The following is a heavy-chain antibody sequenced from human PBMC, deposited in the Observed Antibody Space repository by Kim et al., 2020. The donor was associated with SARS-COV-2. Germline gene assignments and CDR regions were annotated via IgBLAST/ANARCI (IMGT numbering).Heavy chain of an antibody. V-gene: IGHV4-59*08. CDR1: GGSVTGFY. J-gene: IGHJ2*01. D-gene: IGHD3-10*01. CDR3: ARPGGSGNYYNGKWDFDF. CDR2: IYYSGNT. Sequence: SETLSLTCTVSGGSVTGFYWTWIRQPPGKGLEWIGYIYYSGNTNYNPSLKSRVTMSVDTSKNQFSLKLSSGTAADTAIYYCARPGGSGNYYNGKWDFDF.